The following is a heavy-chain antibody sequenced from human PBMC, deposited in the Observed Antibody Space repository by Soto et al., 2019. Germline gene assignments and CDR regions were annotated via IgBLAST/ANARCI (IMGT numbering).Heavy chain of an antibody. Sequence: GGSLRLSCAASGFTFSRYWMSWVRQAPGKGLERVANIKEEGSEKLYVVSVKGRFTISRDNAKNSLYLQMNRLRAEDTAVYYCARVGYSCYGYHDAFDIWGQGTMVTVSS. CDR1: GFTFSRYW. D-gene: IGHD5-12*01. J-gene: IGHJ3*02. V-gene: IGHV3-7*01. CDR3: ARVGYSCYGYHDAFDI. CDR2: IKEEGSEK.